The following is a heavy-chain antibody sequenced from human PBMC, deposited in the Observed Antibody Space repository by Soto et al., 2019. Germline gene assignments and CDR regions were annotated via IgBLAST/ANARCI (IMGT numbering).Heavy chain of an antibody. J-gene: IGHJ5*02. V-gene: IGHV1-69*06. CDR3: ASQSGSGSYSA. CDR2: TIPIFGTA. D-gene: IGHD3-10*01. Sequence: QVQLVQSGAEVKKPGSSVKVSCKASGGTFSSSVISWVRQAPGQGLEWMAGTIPIFGTANYAQKCQGRVTVSADKSTSTAYMELSSLRSDDTAVYYCASQSGSGSYSAWGQGTLVTVSS. CDR1: GGTFSSSV.